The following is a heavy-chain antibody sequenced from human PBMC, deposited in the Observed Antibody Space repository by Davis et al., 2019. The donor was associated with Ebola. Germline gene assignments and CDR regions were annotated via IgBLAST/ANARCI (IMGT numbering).Heavy chain of an antibody. V-gene: IGHV3-30*03. CDR3: TTANDVFDI. D-gene: IGHD1-1*01. J-gene: IGHJ3*02. Sequence: PGGSLRLSCAASGFTVSSNYMSWVRQAPGKGLEWVAVISYDGSNRYYADSVKGRFTISRDNSKNTVYLQMNSLRPEDTAVYYITTANDVFDIWGQGTMVTVSS. CDR1: GFTVSSNY. CDR2: ISYDGSNR.